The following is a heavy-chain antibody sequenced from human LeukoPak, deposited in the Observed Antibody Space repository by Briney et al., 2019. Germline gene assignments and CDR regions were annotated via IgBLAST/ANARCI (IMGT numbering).Heavy chain of an antibody. CDR3: ARDNTGSYEY. Sequence: GGSLRLSCAASGFTFADYMHWVRQAPAKGREWVALIRADGGKTHYADYVKGRFTISRDNSKNSLYLQMNSLRTEDTALYYCARDNTGSYEYWGQGTLVTVSA. J-gene: IGHJ4*02. CDR1: GFTFADY. CDR2: IRADGGKT. V-gene: IGHV3-43*02. D-gene: IGHD1-26*01.